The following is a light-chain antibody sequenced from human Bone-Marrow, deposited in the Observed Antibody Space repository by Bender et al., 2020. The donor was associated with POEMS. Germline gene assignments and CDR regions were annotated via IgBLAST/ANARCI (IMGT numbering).Light chain of an antibody. J-gene: IGLJ2*01. CDR1: KLGDKY. Sequence: SYELTQTPSVSVAPGQTASITCSGDKLGDKYVCWYQQKSDQSPVLVIYQDTKRPSGNRDRFSGSNSGNTATLTISGTKPMDEDEYCCQAWDSSPEVFGGGTKLTVL. CDR3: QAWDSSPEV. V-gene: IGLV3-1*01. CDR2: QDT.